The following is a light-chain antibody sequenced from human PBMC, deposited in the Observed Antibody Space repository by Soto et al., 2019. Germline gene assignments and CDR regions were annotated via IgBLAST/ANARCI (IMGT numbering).Light chain of an antibody. Sequence: QSVLTQPPSASGTPGQSVTISCSGSSSNIGSNFVNWYQQLPGTAPKLLIYTNNQRPSWVPDRFSGSKSGTSASLAISGLQSEDEADYHCAAWDDSLNGPLFGGGTKVTVL. CDR1: SSNIGSNF. J-gene: IGLJ3*02. V-gene: IGLV1-44*01. CDR3: AAWDDSLNGPL. CDR2: TNN.